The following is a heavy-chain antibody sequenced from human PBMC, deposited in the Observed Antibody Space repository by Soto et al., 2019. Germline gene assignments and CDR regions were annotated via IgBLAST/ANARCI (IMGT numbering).Heavy chain of an antibody. CDR2: INHSGNT. J-gene: IGHJ4*02. Sequence: SETLSLTCAVSGGSISSSNWWSWVRQPPGKGLEWIGEINHSGNTNYNPSLKSRVTISVDTSKNQFSLKLTSVTAADTAVYYCARDKITGLFDYWGQGTLVTVS. D-gene: IGHD2-8*02. CDR1: GGSISSSNW. CDR3: ARDKITGLFDY. V-gene: IGHV4-4*02.